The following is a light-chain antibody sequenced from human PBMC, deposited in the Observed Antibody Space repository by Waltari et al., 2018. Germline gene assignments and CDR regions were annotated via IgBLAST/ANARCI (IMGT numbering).Light chain of an antibody. CDR2: GNT. V-gene: IGLV1-40*01. J-gene: IGLJ3*02. CDR1: SPNIGAGHD. CDR3: QSFDIRLSGGVV. Sequence: QSVLTQPPSMSGAPGQRVTISCTGSSPNIGAGHDVHWYQVFPGTAPNLLIYGNTNRPSGVPDRFSGSKSDTSASLAIGGLQAEDEADYYCQSFDIRLSGGVVFGGGTKVTVL.